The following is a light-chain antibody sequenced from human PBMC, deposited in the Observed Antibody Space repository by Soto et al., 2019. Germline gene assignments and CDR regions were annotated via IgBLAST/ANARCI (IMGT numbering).Light chain of an antibody. CDR3: QQRSNWLWT. J-gene: IGKJ1*01. Sequence: EIVLTQSPATLSLSPGERATLSCRASQSVSTYLAWYQQKPGQAPRLLIYDASNRATGIPARFSGSGSETDFTLTISSLEPEDFAVYYCQQRSNWLWTFGQGTKV. V-gene: IGKV3-11*01. CDR1: QSVSTY. CDR2: DAS.